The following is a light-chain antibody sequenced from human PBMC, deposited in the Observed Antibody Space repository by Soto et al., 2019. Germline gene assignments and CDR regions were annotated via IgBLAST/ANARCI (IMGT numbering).Light chain of an antibody. CDR1: QSVSSSY. Sequence: EIVLTQSPGTLSSSPGERATLSCRASQSVSSSYLAWYRQKPGQAPRLLIYAAPSRATGIPDRFSGSESGTDFTLTISRLEPEDFAVYYCQQYGSSSWTFGQGTKVEFK. J-gene: IGKJ1*01. V-gene: IGKV3-20*01. CDR2: AAP. CDR3: QQYGSSSWT.